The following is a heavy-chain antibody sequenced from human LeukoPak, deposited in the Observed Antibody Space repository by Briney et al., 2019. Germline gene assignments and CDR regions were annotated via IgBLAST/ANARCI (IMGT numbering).Heavy chain of an antibody. CDR3: ARPGDFWSGYYRYYYYGMDV. CDR1: GYTFTSYD. J-gene: IGHJ6*02. D-gene: IGHD3-3*01. CDR2: MNPNSGNT. V-gene: IGHV1-8*01. Sequence: GASVKVSCKASGYTFTSYDINWVRQATGQGLEWMGWMNPNSGNTGYAQKFQGRVTMTGNTSISTAYMELSSLRSEDTAVYYCARPGDFWSGYYRYYYYGMDVWGQGTTVTVSS.